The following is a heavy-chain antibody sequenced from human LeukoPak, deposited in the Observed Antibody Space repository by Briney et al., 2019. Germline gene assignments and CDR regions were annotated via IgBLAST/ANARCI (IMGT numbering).Heavy chain of an antibody. CDR2: INPNSGGT. J-gene: IGHJ3*02. V-gene: IGHV1-2*02. CDR3: ARVYYYDSSSDAFDI. Sequence: ASVKVSCKASGYTFTGYYMHWVRQAPGQGLGWMGWINPNSGGTNYAQKFQGRVTMTRDTSISTAYMELSRLRSDDTAVYYCARVYYYDSSSDAFDIWGQGTMVTVSS. D-gene: IGHD3-22*01. CDR1: GYTFTGYY.